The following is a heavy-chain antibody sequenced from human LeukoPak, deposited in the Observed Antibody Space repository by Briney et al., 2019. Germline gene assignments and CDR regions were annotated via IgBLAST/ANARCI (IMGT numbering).Heavy chain of an antibody. CDR2: IIPIFGTA. D-gene: IGHD5-12*01. Sequence: ASVKVSCKASGGTFSSYAISWVRQAPGQGLEWMGGIIPIFGTANYAQKFQGRVTITADESTSTAYMELRSLRSDDTAVYYCARRGYSGYDSPAYYYYYGMDVWGQGTTVTVSS. CDR3: ARRGYSGYDSPAYYYYYGMDV. J-gene: IGHJ6*02. CDR1: GGTFSSYA. V-gene: IGHV1-69*13.